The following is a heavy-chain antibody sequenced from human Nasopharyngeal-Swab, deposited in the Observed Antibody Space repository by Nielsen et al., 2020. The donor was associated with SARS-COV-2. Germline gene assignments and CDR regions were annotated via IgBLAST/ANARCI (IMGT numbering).Heavy chain of an antibody. Sequence: GGSLRLSCAASGFIFDDYGMSWVRQAPGKGLEWVSAIKWNGGSTVYADSVKGRLTISRDNAKNSMFLQMNSLRVEDTAFYYCARDRGVAPSNYVDYWGQGTLVTVSS. V-gene: IGHV3-20*04. D-gene: IGHD3-10*01. CDR1: GFIFDDYG. J-gene: IGHJ4*02. CDR2: IKWNGGST. CDR3: ARDRGVAPSNYVDY.